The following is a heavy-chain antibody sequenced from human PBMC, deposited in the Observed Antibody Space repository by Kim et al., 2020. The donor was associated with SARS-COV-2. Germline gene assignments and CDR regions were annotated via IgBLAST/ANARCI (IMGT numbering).Heavy chain of an antibody. CDR3: AKDSSGGFDY. CDR1: GFAFSRYP. V-gene: IGHV3-33*06. D-gene: IGHD6-19*01. Sequence: GVSLRLSCSASGFAFSRYPMHWVRQAPGKGLEWVAVIWDDGSNKYYGDSVKGRFTISRDNSKNTLFLQMNSLRVEDTAVYYCAKDSSGGFDYWGQGTLVTVSS. CDR2: IWDDGSNK. J-gene: IGHJ4*02.